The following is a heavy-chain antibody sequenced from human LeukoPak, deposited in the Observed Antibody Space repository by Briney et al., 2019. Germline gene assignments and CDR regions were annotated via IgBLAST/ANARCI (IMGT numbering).Heavy chain of an antibody. D-gene: IGHD2-15*01. V-gene: IGHV3-33*01. CDR3: ARDIVVVVAATMYYYYGMDV. J-gene: IGHJ6*04. Sequence: GRSLRLSCAASGFTFSSYGMHWVRQAPGKGLEGVAVIWYDGSNKYYADSVKGRFTISRDNSKNTLYLQMNSLRAEDTAVYYCARDIVVVVAATMYYYYGMDVWGKGTTVTVSS. CDR1: GFTFSSYG. CDR2: IWYDGSNK.